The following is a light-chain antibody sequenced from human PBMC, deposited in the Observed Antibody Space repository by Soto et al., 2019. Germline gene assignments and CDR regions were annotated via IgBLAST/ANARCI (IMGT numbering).Light chain of an antibody. J-gene: IGKJ2*01. V-gene: IGKV1-5*03. CDR3: QQYKSYSNT. Sequence: DIQMTQSPSTLSASVGDIVTITCRASQSISSWLAWYQQKPGKAPNLLIFKASSLESGVPSRLSGSGSGTEFALTISSLQPDDFATYSCQQYKSYSNTFGQGTKLEIK. CDR1: QSISSW. CDR2: KAS.